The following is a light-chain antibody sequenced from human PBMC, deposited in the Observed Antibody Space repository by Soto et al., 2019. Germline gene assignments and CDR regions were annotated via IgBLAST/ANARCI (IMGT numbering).Light chain of an antibody. Sequence: DIQMTQSPSTLSASVGDRVTITCRARQSISSWLAWYQQKPGKAPKLLIYKASSLESGVPSRFSGSGSGTEFTLTISTLQPDDYATYYCQHYNSYPWTFGRGTKVEVK. J-gene: IGKJ1*01. CDR1: QSISSW. V-gene: IGKV1-5*03. CDR3: QHYNSYPWT. CDR2: KAS.